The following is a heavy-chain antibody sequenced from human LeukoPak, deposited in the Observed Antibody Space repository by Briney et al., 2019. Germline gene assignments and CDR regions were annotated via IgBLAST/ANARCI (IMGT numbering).Heavy chain of an antibody. D-gene: IGHD6-19*01. CDR3: ARDAQWLVPEGYYYYMDV. J-gene: IGHJ6*03. CDR2: GSGRNSYI. V-gene: IGHV3-21*01. Sequence: GGSLRLSCAGSGFTFSRYNMNWFRQAPGKGLERVSSGSGRNSYIFYADSVKGRFTISRDNANNSLYLQMNSLGAEDTAVYYCARDAQWLVPEGYYYYMDVWGKGTTVTVSS. CDR1: GFTFSRYN.